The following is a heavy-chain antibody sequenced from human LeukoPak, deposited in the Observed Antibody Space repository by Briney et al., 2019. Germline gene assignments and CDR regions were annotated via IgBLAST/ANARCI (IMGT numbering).Heavy chain of an antibody. CDR3: ARDDNWNDKPFDL. V-gene: IGHV3-21*01. D-gene: IGHD1-20*01. CDR1: GFTFSFYM. Sequence: GGSLRLSCTASGFTFSFYMMNWVRQAPGKGLEWVSSISTSSSHIYYADSLEGRFTVSRDNAKNSLCLQMNNLRAEDTGVYYCARDDNWNDKPFDLWGPGTLVTVSS. J-gene: IGHJ4*02. CDR2: ISTSSSHI.